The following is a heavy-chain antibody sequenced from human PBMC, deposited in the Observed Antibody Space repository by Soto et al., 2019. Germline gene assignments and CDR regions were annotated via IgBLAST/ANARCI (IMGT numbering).Heavy chain of an antibody. Sequence: ASETLSLTCSVSGGSINSYWWSWIRQPAGKGLEWIGRVYSSGTTDYNPSLNSRATLSVETSKNQFSLKLSSATAADTAVYYCARDIGSYAYGEGYWGQGTQVTVSS. J-gene: IGHJ4*02. V-gene: IGHV4-4*07. CDR2: VYSSGTT. CDR1: GGSINSYW. CDR3: ARDIGSYAYGEGY. D-gene: IGHD3-10*01.